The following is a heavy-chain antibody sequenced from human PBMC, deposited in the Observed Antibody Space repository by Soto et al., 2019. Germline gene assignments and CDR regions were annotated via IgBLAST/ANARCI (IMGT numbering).Heavy chain of an antibody. CDR3: ARVGIQLRTIDY. V-gene: IGHV1-46*01. J-gene: IGHJ4*02. CDR2: INPSGGST. CDR1: GYTFTSYY. D-gene: IGHD5-18*01. Sequence: ASVKVYCKASGYTFTSYYMHWVRQAPGQGLEWMGIINPSGGSTSYAQKFQGRVTMTRDTSTSTVYMELSSLRSEDTAVYYCARVGIQLRTIDYWGQGTLVTVSS.